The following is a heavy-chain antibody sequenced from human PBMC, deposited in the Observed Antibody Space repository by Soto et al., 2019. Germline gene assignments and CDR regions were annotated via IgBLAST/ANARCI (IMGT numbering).Heavy chain of an antibody. D-gene: IGHD5-12*01. J-gene: IGHJ3*02. Sequence: GESLKISCAASGFTFSSYWMHWVRQAPGKGLVWVSRINSDGSSTSYADSVKGRFTISRDNAKNTLYLQMNSLRAEDTAVYYCAREGDGYNDAFDIWGQGTMVTVSS. CDR3: AREGDGYNDAFDI. CDR1: GFTFSSYW. CDR2: INSDGSST. V-gene: IGHV3-74*01.